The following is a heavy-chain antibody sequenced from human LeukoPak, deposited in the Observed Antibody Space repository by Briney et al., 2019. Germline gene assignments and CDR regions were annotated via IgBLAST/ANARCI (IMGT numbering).Heavy chain of an antibody. D-gene: IGHD3-10*01. CDR1: GFTFSSYS. V-gene: IGHV3-48*04. CDR3: ARDGWFGEFSGQSYYYYGMDV. J-gene: IGHJ6*02. Sequence: GGSLRLSCAASGFTFSSYSMNWVRQAPGKGLEWVSYISSSSSTIYYADSVKGRFTISRDNAKNSLYLQMNSLRAEDTAVYYCARDGWFGEFSGQSYYYYGMDVWGQGTTVTVSS. CDR2: ISSSSSTI.